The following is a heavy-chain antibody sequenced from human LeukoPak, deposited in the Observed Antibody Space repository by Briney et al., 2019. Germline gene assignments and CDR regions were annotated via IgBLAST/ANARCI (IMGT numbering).Heavy chain of an antibody. J-gene: IGHJ2*01. CDR2: ISGSDAST. CDR1: GFTFSSYA. D-gene: IGHD3-22*01. Sequence: GGSLRLSCAASGFTFSSYAMSWVRQAPGKGLEWVSGISGSDASTYSADSVKGRFTISRDNSKNTLYLQMNSLRAEDTAVYYCAKPPADRSGYYGRTTYWYFDLWGRGTLVTVSS. V-gene: IGHV3-23*01. CDR3: AKPPADRSGYYGRTTYWYFDL.